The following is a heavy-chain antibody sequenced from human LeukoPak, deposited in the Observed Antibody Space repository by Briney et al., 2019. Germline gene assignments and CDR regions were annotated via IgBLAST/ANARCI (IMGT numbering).Heavy chain of an antibody. CDR2: IRYDGNNK. CDR1: GFTFSSYG. V-gene: IGHV3-30*02. Sequence: PGGSLRLSCAASGFTFSSYGMHWVRQAPGKGLGWVAFIRYDGNNKYYADSVKGRFTISRDNSKNTLYLQMNSLRPEDTAVYYCARALESRNWGQGTLVTVSS. J-gene: IGHJ4*02. CDR3: ARALESRN.